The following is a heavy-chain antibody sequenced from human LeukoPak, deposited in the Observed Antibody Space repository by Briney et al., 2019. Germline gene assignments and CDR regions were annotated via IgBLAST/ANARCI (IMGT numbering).Heavy chain of an antibody. V-gene: IGHV4-30-4*08. D-gene: IGHD4-17*01. Sequence: SETLSLTCTDSGGSISSGAYYWSWIRQHPGKGLEWIGYIYSTGNTYYNPSLKSRVTISVDTSKNQFSLKLSSVTAADTAVYYCASGLLSAFDIWGQGTMVTVSS. J-gene: IGHJ3*02. CDR3: ASGLLSAFDI. CDR1: GGSISSGAYY. CDR2: IYSTGNT.